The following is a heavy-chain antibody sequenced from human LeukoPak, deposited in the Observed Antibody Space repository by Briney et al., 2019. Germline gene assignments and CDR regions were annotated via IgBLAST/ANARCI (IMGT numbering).Heavy chain of an antibody. CDR1: GFTFSSYA. CDR2: ISYDGSNK. CDR3: TRGHYGGNSGY. V-gene: IGHV3-30*04. J-gene: IGHJ4*02. Sequence: GGSLRLSCAASGFTFSSYAMHWVRQAPGKGLEWVAVISYDGSNKYYADSVKGRFTISRDNSKNTLYLQMNSLKTEDTAVYYCTRGHYGGNSGYWGQGTLVTVSS. D-gene: IGHD4-23*01.